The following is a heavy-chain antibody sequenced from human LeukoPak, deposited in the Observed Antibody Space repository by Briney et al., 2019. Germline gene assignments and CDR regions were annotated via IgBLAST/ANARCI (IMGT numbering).Heavy chain of an antibody. CDR1: GFTVSSNY. D-gene: IGHD3-9*01. CDR3: ARAETTGCYYYFDY. J-gene: IGHJ4*02. Sequence: GGSLRLSCAASGFTVSSNYMSWVRQAPGKGLEWVSVIYSGGSTYYADSVKGRFTISRDNSKNTLYLQMNSLRAEDTAVCYCARAETTGCYYYFDYWGQGTLVTVSS. CDR2: IYSGGST. V-gene: IGHV3-53*01.